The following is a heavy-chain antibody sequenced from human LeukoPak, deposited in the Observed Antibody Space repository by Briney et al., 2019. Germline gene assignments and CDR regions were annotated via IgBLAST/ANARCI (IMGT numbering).Heavy chain of an antibody. J-gene: IGHJ4*02. Sequence: GGSLRLSCAASGFTFIDYSMNGVRQAPGKGLEWVSYFSSSRSYIYYADSVKGRLNTSRDNAKKSLYLQMNSLRAEDTAVYYCARDSVPIYFGSGTYFGVDYWGQGTLVTVSS. CDR3: ARDSVPIYFGSGTYFGVDY. CDR1: GFTFIDYS. CDR2: FSSSRSYI. V-gene: IGHV3-21*01. D-gene: IGHD3-10*01.